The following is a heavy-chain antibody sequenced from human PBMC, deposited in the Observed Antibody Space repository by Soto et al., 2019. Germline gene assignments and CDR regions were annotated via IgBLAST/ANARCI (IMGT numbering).Heavy chain of an antibody. V-gene: IGHV1-2*02. Sequence: ASVKVSCKASGYTFTGYYMHWVRQAPGQGLEWMGWINPNSGGTNYAQKFQGRVTMTRDTPISTAYMELSRLRSDDTAVYYCARDLEGSILGRYYYYGMDVWGQGTTVTVSS. CDR1: GYTFTGYY. J-gene: IGHJ6*02. CDR3: ARDLEGSILGRYYYYGMDV. D-gene: IGHD1-26*01. CDR2: INPNSGGT.